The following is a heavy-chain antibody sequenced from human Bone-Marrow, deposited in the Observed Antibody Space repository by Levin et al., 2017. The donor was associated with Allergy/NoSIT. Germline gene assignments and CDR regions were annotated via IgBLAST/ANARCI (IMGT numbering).Heavy chain of an antibody. CDR2: IYYSGRT. D-gene: IGHD2-2*02. J-gene: IGHJ6*03. CDR1: GDSITTGSYY. V-gene: IGHV4-39*01. Sequence: SETLSLTCNVSGDSITTGSYYWGWIRQPPGKGLEWLGSIYYSGRTYYNPSLKSRVTISVDTSKNQSPLNLSSVTAADTAVYYCASPSCSVTSCYNMGVWGKGTTVIVSS. CDR3: ASPSCSVTSCYNMGV.